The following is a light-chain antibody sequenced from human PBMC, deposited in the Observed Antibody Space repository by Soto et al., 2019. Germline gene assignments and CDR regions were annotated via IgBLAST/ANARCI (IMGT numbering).Light chain of an antibody. J-gene: IGLJ1*01. V-gene: IGLV2-14*02. CDR1: SSDVGSSDL. Sequence: QSALTQPASVSGSPGQSITISCTGTSSDVGSSDLVSWYQQHPGKVPKLILYGATKRPSGVSNRFSGSKSGNTASLTISGLQAEDEADYYCSSYTISTTYVSGHGTKVTVL. CDR2: GAT. CDR3: SSYTISTTYV.